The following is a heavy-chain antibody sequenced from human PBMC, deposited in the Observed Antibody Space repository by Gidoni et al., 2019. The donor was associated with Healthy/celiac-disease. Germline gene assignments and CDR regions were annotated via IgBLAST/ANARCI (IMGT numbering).Heavy chain of an antibody. D-gene: IGHD5-18*01. CDR3: DRAASGDSCFDY. J-gene: IGHJ4*02. V-gene: IGHV4-30-2*01. CDR1: GGSISSGGYS. CDR2: IYHSGST. Sequence: QLPLQESGSGLVKPSQTLSLTCAVSGGSISSGGYSWRWIRQPPGKGLEWIGYIYHSGSTDYNPSLKSRVTISVDRSKNQFALKLSSVTAADTAVYYCDRAASGDSCFDYWGQGTLVTVSS.